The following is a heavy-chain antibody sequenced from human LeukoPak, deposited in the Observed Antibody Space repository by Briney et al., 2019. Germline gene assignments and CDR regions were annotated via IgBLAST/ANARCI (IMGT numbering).Heavy chain of an antibody. J-gene: IGHJ3*02. CDR3: ATSFIVGAFDAFDI. V-gene: IGHV3-21*01. D-gene: IGHD1-26*01. CDR2: ISSSSSYI. CDR1: GFTFDDYA. Sequence: GGSLRLSCGASGFTFDDYAMHWVRQAPGKGLEWVSSISSSSSYIYYSDSVKGRFTISRDNAKNSLYLQMNSLRAEDTAVYYCATSFIVGAFDAFDIWGQGTMVTVSS.